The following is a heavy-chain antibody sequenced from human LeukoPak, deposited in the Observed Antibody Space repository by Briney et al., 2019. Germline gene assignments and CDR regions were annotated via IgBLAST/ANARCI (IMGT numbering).Heavy chain of an antibody. CDR1: GFTFSSYG. D-gene: IGHD1-26*01. CDR2: IWNDGSDK. Sequence: PGGSLRLSXAASGFTFSSYGMHWARQAPGKGLEWLAVIWNDGSDKYYADSVKGRFTISRDNSKNTLYLQMNSLRAEDTAVYYCAKPTRGSGSFLIDFWGQGTLVTVSS. V-gene: IGHV3-33*06. CDR3: AKPTRGSGSFLIDF. J-gene: IGHJ4*02.